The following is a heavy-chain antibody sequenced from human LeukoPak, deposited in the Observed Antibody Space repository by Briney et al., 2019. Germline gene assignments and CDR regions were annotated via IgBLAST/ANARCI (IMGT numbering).Heavy chain of an antibody. V-gene: IGHV1-2*04. D-gene: IGHD3-10*01. Sequence: GASVKVSCKASGYTFTGYYMHWVRQAPGQGLEWMGWINPNSSGTNYAQKFQGWVTMTRDTSISTAYMELSRLRSDDTAVYYCARDGAVRGVIIDYWGQGTLVTVSS. J-gene: IGHJ4*02. CDR3: ARDGAVRGVIIDY. CDR2: INPNSSGT. CDR1: GYTFTGYY.